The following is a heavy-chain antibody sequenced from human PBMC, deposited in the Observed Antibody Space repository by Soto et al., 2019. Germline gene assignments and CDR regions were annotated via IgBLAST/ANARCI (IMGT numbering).Heavy chain of an antibody. D-gene: IGHD6-13*01. CDR1: GGSISRYY. CDR2: IYYSGST. J-gene: IGHJ4*02. Sequence: SETLSLTCTVSGGSISRYYWSWIRQPPGKGLEWIGYIYYSGSTNYNPSLKSRVTISVDTSKNQFSLKLSSVTAADTAVYYCESTLPGIAAAGFDYWGQGTLVTVSS. V-gene: IGHV4-59*08. CDR3: ESTLPGIAAAGFDY.